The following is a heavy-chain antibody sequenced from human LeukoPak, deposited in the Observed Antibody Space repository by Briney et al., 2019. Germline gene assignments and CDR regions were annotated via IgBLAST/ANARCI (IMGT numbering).Heavy chain of an antibody. J-gene: IGHJ4*02. CDR2: INPNSGGT. CDR1: GYTFTGYY. CDR3: ARTPWFGELSPTDY. Sequence: ASVKVSCKASGYTFTGYYMHWVRQAPGQGLEWMGWINPNSGGTNYAQKFQGRVTMTRDTSISTAYMELSRLRSDDTAVYYCARTPWFGELSPTDYWGQGTLVTVSS. D-gene: IGHD3-10*01. V-gene: IGHV1-2*02.